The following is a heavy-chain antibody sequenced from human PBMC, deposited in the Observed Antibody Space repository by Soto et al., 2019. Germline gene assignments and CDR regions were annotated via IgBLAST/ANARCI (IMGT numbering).Heavy chain of an antibody. V-gene: IGHV1-69*13. CDR2: IIPIFGTA. CDR3: ARAVLDGQMNYYYGMDV. Sequence: ASVKVSCKASGGTFSSYAISWVRQAPGQGLEWMGGIIPIFGTANYAQKFQGRVTITADESTSTAYMELSSLRSEDTAVYYCARAVLDGQMNYYYGMDVWGQGTTVTVSS. CDR1: GGTFSSYA. J-gene: IGHJ6*02. D-gene: IGHD1-1*01.